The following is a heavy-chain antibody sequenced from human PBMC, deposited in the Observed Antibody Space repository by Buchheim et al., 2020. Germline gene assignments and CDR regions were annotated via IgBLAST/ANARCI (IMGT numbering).Heavy chain of an antibody. V-gene: IGHV3-30*18. D-gene: IGHD3-10*01. CDR1: GFTLSSHG. CDR2: ISYDGNAK. J-gene: IGHJ5*02. CDR3: AKDYYGNRWCNWFDP. Sequence: QVQLVESGGGVVQPGRSLRLSCEASGFTLSSHGMHWVRQAPGKGLEWVAMISYDGNAKYYVDSVKGRFTISRDNSKNTLYLEMNSLRAEDTALYYCAKDYYGNRWCNWFDPWGQGTL.